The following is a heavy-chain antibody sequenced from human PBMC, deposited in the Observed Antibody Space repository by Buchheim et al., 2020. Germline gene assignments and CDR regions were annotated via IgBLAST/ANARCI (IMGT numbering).Heavy chain of an antibody. V-gene: IGHV3-30*04. CDR1: GFTFSSYA. CDR3: ARAVSLWFGEFDY. J-gene: IGHJ4*02. D-gene: IGHD3-10*01. CDR2: ISYDGSNK. Sequence: QVQLVESGGGVVQPGRSLRLSCAASGFTFSSYAMHWVRQAPGKGLEWVAVISYDGSNKYYADSVKGRFTISRDNSKNTLYLQMNSLRAEDTAVYYCARAVSLWFGEFDYWGQGTL.